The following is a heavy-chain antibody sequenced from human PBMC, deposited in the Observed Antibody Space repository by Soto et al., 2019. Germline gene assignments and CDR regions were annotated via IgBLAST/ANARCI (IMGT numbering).Heavy chain of an antibody. CDR3: ATAGSSGWLFAP. V-gene: IGHV1-24*01. CDR1: GYTLTELS. D-gene: IGHD6-19*01. CDR2: FDPEDGET. Sequence: ASVKVSCKVSGYTLTELSMHWVRQAPGKGLEWMGGFDPEDGETIYAQKFQGRVTMTEDTSTDTAYMELSSLRSEDTAVYYCATAGSSGWLFAPWGQGTLVTVSS. J-gene: IGHJ5*02.